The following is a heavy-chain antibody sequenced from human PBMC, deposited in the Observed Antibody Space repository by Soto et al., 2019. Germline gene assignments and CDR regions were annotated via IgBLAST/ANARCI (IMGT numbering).Heavy chain of an antibody. V-gene: IGHV4-59*01. CDR1: AGSISGYY. D-gene: IGHD6-13*01. Sequence: SETLSLTCTVSAGSISGYYWSWIRQPPGRELELIAYIHYSGNTYYNPSLKSRVTISIDTSKNQFSLKVNSVNTADTAVYYCAKVGRIAAAGNWFDPWGQGNLVTVSS. CDR3: AKVGRIAAAGNWFDP. J-gene: IGHJ5*02. CDR2: IHYSGNT.